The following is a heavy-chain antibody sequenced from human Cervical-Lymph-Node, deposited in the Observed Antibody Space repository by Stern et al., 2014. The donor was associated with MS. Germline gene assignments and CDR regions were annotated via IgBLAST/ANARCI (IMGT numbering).Heavy chain of an antibody. V-gene: IGHV2-5*02. J-gene: IGHJ6*02. CDR3: AHRNPVVPVYYYYGMDV. CDR2: LYWDDDK. D-gene: IGHD2-2*01. CDR1: GFSLSTSGVG. Sequence: QVTLKESGPTLVKPTQTLTLTCTFSGFSLSTSGVGVGWIRQPPGKALEWLALLYWDDDKRYSPSLKSRLTITKDTSKNQVVLTMTNMDPVDTATYYCAHRNPVVPVYYYYGMDVWGQGTTVTVSS.